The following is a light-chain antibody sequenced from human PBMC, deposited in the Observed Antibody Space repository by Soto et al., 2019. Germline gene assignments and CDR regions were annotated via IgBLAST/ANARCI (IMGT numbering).Light chain of an antibody. CDR1: QTISSW. V-gene: IGKV1-5*03. J-gene: IGKJ5*01. CDR2: KAS. CDR3: QQYYSYPTIN. Sequence: DIQMTQSPSTLSGSVGDRVTITCRASQTISSWLAWYQQKPGKAPKLLIYKASTLKSGVPSRFSGSGSGTDFTLTISCLQSEDFATYYCQQYYSYPTINFGQGTRLEIK.